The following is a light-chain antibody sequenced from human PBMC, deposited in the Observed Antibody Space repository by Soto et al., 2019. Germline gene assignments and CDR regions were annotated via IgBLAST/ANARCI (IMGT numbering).Light chain of an antibody. J-gene: IGKJ3*01. CDR3: LQKYFYPFT. Sequence: AIQVTQSPSSLSASVGDRVTITCRASLDIRNELDWYQQKPGKAPKRLIYDASTLQDWVPSRFSGDGSGTEFTLTISSLQSEDFATYYCLQKYFYPFTFGPGTKVDIK. V-gene: IGKV1-6*01. CDR2: DAS. CDR1: LDIRNE.